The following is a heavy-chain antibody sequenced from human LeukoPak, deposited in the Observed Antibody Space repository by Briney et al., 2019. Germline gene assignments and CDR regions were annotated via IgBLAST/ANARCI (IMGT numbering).Heavy chain of an antibody. J-gene: IGHJ4*02. Sequence: LETLSLTCTVSGGSISSYYWTWIRQPPGKGLEWIGYIYYTGSTSYNPSLKSRVTISVQTSKNQFSLKLSSVTAADTAVYYCARGLNRNDYGDYGYWGQGTLVTVSS. V-gene: IGHV4-59*01. CDR3: ARGLNRNDYGDYGY. CDR2: IYYTGST. D-gene: IGHD4-17*01. CDR1: GGSISSYY.